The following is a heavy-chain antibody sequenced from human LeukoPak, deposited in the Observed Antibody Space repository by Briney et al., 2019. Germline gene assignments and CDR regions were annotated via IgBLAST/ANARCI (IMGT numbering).Heavy chain of an antibody. D-gene: IGHD4-17*01. CDR3: TRVQDYGDLLIDY. CDR1: GFTFGDYA. Sequence: QAGGSLRLSCTASGFTFGDYAMSWFRQAPGKGLEWVGFIRSKAYGGTTEYAASVKGRFTISRDDSKSIAYLQMNSLKTEDTAVYYCTRVQDYGDLLIDYWGQGTLVTVSS. V-gene: IGHV3-49*03. CDR2: IRSKAYGGTT. J-gene: IGHJ4*02.